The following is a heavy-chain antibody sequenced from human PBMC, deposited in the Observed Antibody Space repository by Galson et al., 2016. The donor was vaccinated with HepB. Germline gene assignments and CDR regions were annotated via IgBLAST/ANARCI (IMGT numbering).Heavy chain of an antibody. D-gene: IGHD3-16*02. CDR2: INNYNYDT. Sequence: SVKVSCKASGYRFTSYGISWVRQAPGQGLEWMGWINNYNYDTKYAQKVQGRVTVTTDTSTSTASLELRSLRSDDTAVYYCANLICDSGIYRDNWGQGSLVTVSS. CDR1: GYRFTSYG. CDR3: ANLICDSGIYRDN. J-gene: IGHJ4*02. V-gene: IGHV1-18*01.